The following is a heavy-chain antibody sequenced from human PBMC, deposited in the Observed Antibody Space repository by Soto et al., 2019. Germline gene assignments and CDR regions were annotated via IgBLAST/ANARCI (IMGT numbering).Heavy chain of an antibody. CDR2: ISYDGSNK. V-gene: IGHV3-30*18. CDR1: GFTFSSYG. Sequence: QVQLVESGGGVVQPGRSLRLSCAASGFTFSSYGMHWVRQAPGKGLEWVAVISYDGSNKYYADSVKGRFTISRDNSKNTLYLQMNSLRAEDTAVYYCAKGFLEWTYYYYYYMDVWGKGTTVTVSS. J-gene: IGHJ6*03. CDR3: AKGFLEWTYYYYYYMDV. D-gene: IGHD3-3*01.